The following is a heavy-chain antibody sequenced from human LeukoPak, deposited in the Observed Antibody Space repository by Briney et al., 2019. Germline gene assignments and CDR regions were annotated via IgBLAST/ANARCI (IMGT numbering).Heavy chain of an antibody. V-gene: IGHV4-34*01. Sequence: TSETLSLTCTVSGGSISSYYWSWIRQPPGKGLEWIGEINHSGSTNYNPSLKSRVTISVDTSKNQFSLSLSSVAAADTAVYYCARWEVRLNAFEMWGQGTMVTVSS. J-gene: IGHJ3*02. CDR1: GGSISSYY. CDR2: INHSGST. CDR3: ARWEVRLNAFEM. D-gene: IGHD3-10*01.